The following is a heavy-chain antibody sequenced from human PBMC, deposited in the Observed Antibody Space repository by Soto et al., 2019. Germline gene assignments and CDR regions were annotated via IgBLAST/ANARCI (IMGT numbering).Heavy chain of an antibody. CDR2: IYYSGST. CDR1: GGSISSYY. V-gene: IGHV4-59*01. J-gene: IGHJ4*02. Sequence: PSETLSLTCTVSGGSISSYYWSWIRQPPGKGLEWIGYIYYSGSTNYNPSLKSRVTISVDTSKNQFSLKLSSVTAADTAVYYCARAVSLHKHIAVAGHFDYWGQGTLVTVSS. CDR3: ARAVSLHKHIAVAGHFDY. D-gene: IGHD6-19*01.